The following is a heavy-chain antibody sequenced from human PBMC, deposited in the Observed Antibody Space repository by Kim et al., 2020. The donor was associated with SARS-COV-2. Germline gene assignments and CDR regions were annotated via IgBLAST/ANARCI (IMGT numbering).Heavy chain of an antibody. J-gene: IGHJ4*01. CDR2: ISSKSGHT. CDR3: APYYDSNSYRGQWD. Sequence: ASVKVSCKASVYSFSNYGLVWARQAPGQGLEWMGWISSKSGHTKYAQNVQGRVTLTTDTSTNTGYMELSSLRSDDTAVYYCAPYYDSNSYRGQWDWGQGTPVTVSS. CDR1: VYSFSNYG. D-gene: IGHD3-22*01. V-gene: IGHV1-18*01.